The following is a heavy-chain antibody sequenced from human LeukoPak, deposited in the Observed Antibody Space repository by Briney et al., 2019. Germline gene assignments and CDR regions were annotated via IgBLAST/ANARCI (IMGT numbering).Heavy chain of an antibody. J-gene: IGHJ4*02. CDR3: ARDYGAVAGFFDY. Sequence: GGSLRLSCAASGFTFSSYSMNWVRQAPGKGLEWVSSISSSSSYIYYADSVKGRFTISRDNAKNSLYLQMNSLRAEDMAVYYCARDYGAVAGFFDYWGQGTLVTVSS. V-gene: IGHV3-21*01. CDR2: ISSSSSYI. D-gene: IGHD6-19*01. CDR1: GFTFSSYS.